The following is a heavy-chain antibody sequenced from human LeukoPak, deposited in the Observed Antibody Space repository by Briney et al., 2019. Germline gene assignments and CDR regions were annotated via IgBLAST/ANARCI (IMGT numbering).Heavy chain of an antibody. Sequence: GGSLRLSCSASGFTFNSHAMHWVRQAPGKGLQYVSAISYNGGSPYYADSVKGRFTISRDNSKNMLYLQMNNLKAEDTAVYYCVKTPYYYDRDTIDVWGPGTTVIVSS. V-gene: IGHV3-64D*09. D-gene: IGHD3-22*01. CDR2: ISYNGGSP. J-gene: IGHJ6*02. CDR1: GFTFNSHA. CDR3: VKTPYYYDRDTIDV.